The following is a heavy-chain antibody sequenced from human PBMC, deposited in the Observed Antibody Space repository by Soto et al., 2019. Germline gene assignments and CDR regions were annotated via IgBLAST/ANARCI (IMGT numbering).Heavy chain of an antibody. CDR3: AILGGSNWFEP. Sequence: LSLTCTVSGGSISSGGYYWSWIRQHPGKGLEWIGYIYYSGSTYYNPSLKSRVTLSVDTSKNQFSLKLSSVIAADTAVFYWAILGGSNWFEPWGEGTLVTVS. V-gene: IGHV4-31*02. CDR1: GGSISSGGYY. D-gene: IGHD3-16*01. J-gene: IGHJ5*02. CDR2: IYYSGST.